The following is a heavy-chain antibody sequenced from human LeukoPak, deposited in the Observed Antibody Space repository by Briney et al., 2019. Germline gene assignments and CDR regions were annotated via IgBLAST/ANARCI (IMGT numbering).Heavy chain of an antibody. V-gene: IGHV4-38-2*02. Sequence: SETLSFTCTVSGYSISSGYYWGWIRQPPGKGLEWIGNIYYSGSTYYNPSLESRVTMSLDTSKNQFSLKLSSVTAADTAVYYCARDENGYVWGSFRAWGQGTLVTVSS. CDR2: IYYSGST. J-gene: IGHJ5*02. D-gene: IGHD3-16*02. CDR1: GYSISSGYY. CDR3: ARDENGYVWGSFRA.